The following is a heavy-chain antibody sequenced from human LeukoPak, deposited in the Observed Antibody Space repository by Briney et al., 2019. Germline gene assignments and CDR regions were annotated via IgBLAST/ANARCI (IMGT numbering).Heavy chain of an antibody. CDR2: ISSSSSYI. J-gene: IGHJ4*02. CDR3: ARVGTSCYGFDY. Sequence: PGGSLRLSCAASGFTFSSYSMNWVRQAPGKGLEWVSSISSSSSYIYYADSVKGRFTISRDNAKNSLYLQMNSLRAEDTAVYYCARVGTSCYGFDYWGQGTLVTVSS. CDR1: GFTFSSYS. D-gene: IGHD2-2*01. V-gene: IGHV3-21*01.